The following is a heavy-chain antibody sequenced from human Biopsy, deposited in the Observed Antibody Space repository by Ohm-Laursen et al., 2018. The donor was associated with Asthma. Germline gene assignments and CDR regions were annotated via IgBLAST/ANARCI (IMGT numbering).Heavy chain of an antibody. CDR3: VRGSSSWHHGPFHYYYGLDV. V-gene: IGHV4-39*01. CDR2: IYYSGTT. J-gene: IGHJ6*02. CDR1: SGSGGYMRSGNYY. Sequence: SDTLSLTCSLSSGSGGYMRSGNYYWGWIRQPPGKGLEWIGSIYYSGTTFYKPSLDSRFTVSGDTSKSQFSLKLISVTAADMAVYYCVRGSSSWHHGPFHYYYGLDVWGQGTTATVSS. D-gene: IGHD6-13*01.